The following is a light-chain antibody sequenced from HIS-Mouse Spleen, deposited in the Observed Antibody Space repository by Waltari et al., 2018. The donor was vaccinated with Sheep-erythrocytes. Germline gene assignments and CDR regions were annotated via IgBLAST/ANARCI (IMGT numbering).Light chain of an antibody. CDR3: SSYAGSNNWV. V-gene: IGLV2-8*01. CDR2: EVS. CDR1: SSDVGGDND. J-gene: IGLJ3*02. Sequence: QSALTQPRPVPGPPGQSVPVSCTGPSSDVGGDNDVAGYQQHPGKAPKLMFYEVSKRPSGVPDRFSGSKSGNTASLTVSGLQAEDEADYYCSSYAGSNNWVFGGGTKLTVL.